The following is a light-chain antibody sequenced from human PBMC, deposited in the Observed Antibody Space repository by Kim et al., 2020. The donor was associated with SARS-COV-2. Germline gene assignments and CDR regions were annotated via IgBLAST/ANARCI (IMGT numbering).Light chain of an antibody. CDR3: QAWDSSTAF. V-gene: IGLV3-1*01. CDR2: QDS. J-gene: IGLJ2*01. CDR1: KLGDKY. Sequence: SYELTQPPSVSVSPVQTASITCSGDKLGDKYACWYQQKPGQSPVLVIYQDSKRPSGIPERFSGSNSGNTATLTISGTQAMDEADYYCQAWDSSTAFFGGGTKLTV.